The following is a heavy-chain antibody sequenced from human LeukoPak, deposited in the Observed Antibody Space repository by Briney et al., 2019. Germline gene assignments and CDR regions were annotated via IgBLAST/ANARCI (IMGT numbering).Heavy chain of an antibody. Sequence: PGGSLRLSCAASGFTFSSYGMHWVRQAPGKGLEWVAVILYDGSNKYYADSVKGRFTISRDNSKNTLYLQMNSLRAEDTAVYYCAKDATGYSYGHDYWGQGTLVTVSS. J-gene: IGHJ4*02. V-gene: IGHV3-30*18. D-gene: IGHD5-18*01. CDR2: ILYDGSNK. CDR1: GFTFSSYG. CDR3: AKDATGYSYGHDY.